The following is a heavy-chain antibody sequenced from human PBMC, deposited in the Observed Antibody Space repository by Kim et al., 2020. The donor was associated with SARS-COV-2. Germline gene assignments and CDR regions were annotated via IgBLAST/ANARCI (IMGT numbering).Heavy chain of an antibody. D-gene: IGHD2-15*01. CDR3: ARVLYFAHYFDY. J-gene: IGHJ4*02. V-gene: IGHV3-30*01. Sequence: YYAQSAKGRFTISRDNSKNTLYLQMNSLRAEDTAVYYCARVLYFAHYFDYWGQGTLVTVSS.